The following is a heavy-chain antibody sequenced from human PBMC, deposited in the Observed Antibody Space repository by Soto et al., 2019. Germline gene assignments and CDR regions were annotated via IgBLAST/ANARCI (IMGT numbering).Heavy chain of an antibody. CDR1: GGTFSSYT. D-gene: IGHD3-16*01. CDR2: IIPILGIA. CDR3: ARSNMVTFGGGHY. J-gene: IGHJ4*02. V-gene: IGHV1-69*02. Sequence: ASVKVSCKASGGTFSSYTISWVRQAPEQGLEWMGRIIPILGIANYAQKFQGRVTITADKSTSTAYMELSSLRSEDTAVYHCARSNMVTFGGGHYWGQGTLVTVSS.